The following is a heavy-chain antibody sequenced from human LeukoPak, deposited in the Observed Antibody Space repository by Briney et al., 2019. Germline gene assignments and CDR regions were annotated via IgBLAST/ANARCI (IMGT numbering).Heavy chain of an antibody. V-gene: IGHV3-7*01. D-gene: IGHD2-15*01. J-gene: IGHJ3*02. CDR2: KNPDGRDT. CDR1: GFTFNRCW. CDR3: ARDRCGSCYHADAFDI. Sequence: GGSLRLSCVVSGFTFNRCWMNWVRQAPGKGLEWVAHKNPDGRDTYYVDSVKGRFTISRDNAQNSMYLQTNSLRVEDTAVYYCARDRCGSCYHADAFDIWGQGTMVTVSS.